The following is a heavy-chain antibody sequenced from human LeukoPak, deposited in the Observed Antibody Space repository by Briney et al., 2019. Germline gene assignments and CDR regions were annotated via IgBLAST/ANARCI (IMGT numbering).Heavy chain of an antibody. CDR2: ISHSGTT. V-gene: IGHV4-4*02. Sequence: SGTLSLTCAVPGGSLSSSPWWTWVRQPPGKGLEWIGEISHSGTTNYNPSLKSRVTISVDKSKNLFSLRLTSVTAADTAIYYCAGVTLVRGVLDWGQGTLVTVSS. CDR1: GGSLSSSPW. D-gene: IGHD3-10*01. CDR3: AGVTLVRGVLD. J-gene: IGHJ4*02.